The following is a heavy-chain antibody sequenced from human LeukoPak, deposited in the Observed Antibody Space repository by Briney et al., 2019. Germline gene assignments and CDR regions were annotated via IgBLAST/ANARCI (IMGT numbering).Heavy chain of an antibody. CDR1: GGSISSGSYY. V-gene: IGHV4-61*02. Sequence: PSQTLSLTCTVSGGSISSGSYYWRWIRQPAGKGLEWIGRSYTSGSTNYNPALKSRVTISVDTSKNQFSLKLSSVTAADTAVYYCARDNSYGYRVTTNWGQGTLVTVSS. CDR2: SYTSGST. D-gene: IGHD5-18*01. J-gene: IGHJ4*02. CDR3: ARDNSYGYRVTTN.